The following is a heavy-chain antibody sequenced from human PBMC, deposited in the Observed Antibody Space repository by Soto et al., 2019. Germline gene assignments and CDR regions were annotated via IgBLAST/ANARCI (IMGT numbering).Heavy chain of an antibody. CDR3: ARDWGGSTYYDFWSGTHDAFDI. CDR2: ISSSSSYI. D-gene: IGHD3-3*01. V-gene: IGHV3-21*01. J-gene: IGHJ3*02. CDR1: GFTFSSYS. Sequence: GGSLRLSCAASGFTFSSYSMNWVRQAPGKGLEWVSSISSSSSYIYYADSVKGRFTISRDNAKNSLYLQMNSLRAEGTAVYYCARDWGGSTYYDFWSGTHDAFDIWGQGTMVTVSS.